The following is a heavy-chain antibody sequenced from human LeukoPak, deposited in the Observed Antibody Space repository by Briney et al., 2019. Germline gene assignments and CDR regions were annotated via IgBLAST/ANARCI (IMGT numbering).Heavy chain of an antibody. J-gene: IGHJ4*02. D-gene: IGHD6-13*01. CDR2: IGAYNGNT. Sequence: ASVKVSCKASGFTFTSYGISWVRQAPGQGLEWMGWIGAYNGNTYYAQKLQGRVTMTTDTSTSTAYMELGSLRSDDTAVYYCARDLRRGSSSWYVSGGDYWGQGTLVTVSS. V-gene: IGHV1-18*01. CDR3: ARDLRRGSSSWYVSGGDY. CDR1: GFTFTSYG.